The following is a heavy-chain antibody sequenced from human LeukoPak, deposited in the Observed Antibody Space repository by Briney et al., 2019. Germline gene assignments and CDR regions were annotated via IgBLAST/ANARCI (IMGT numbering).Heavy chain of an antibody. D-gene: IGHD3-22*01. CDR1: GGSFSGYY. J-gene: IGHJ4*02. V-gene: IGHV4-34*01. Sequence: SETLSLTCAVYGGSFSGYYWSWIRQPPGKGLEWIGEINHSGSTNYNPSLRSRVTISVDTSKNQFSLKLSSVTAADTAVYYCARGGDYYDSSGYYVTPYYFDYWGQGTLVTVSS. CDR3: ARGGDYYDSSGYYVTPYYFDY. CDR2: INHSGST.